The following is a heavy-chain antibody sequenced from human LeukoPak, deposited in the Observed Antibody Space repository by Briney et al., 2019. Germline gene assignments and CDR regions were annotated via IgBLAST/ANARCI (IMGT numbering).Heavy chain of an antibody. J-gene: IGHJ4*02. V-gene: IGHV4-59*01. CDR1: GGSMRNYY. CDR3: ARGWASSWYYFDF. CDR2: TYDSGSS. Sequence: PSETLSLTCAVSGGSMRNYYWSWIRQPPGKGLEWIGYTYDSGSSSYNPSLRSRVSISIDTSTNQFSLNLSSVTAADTAVYYCARGWASSWYYFDFWGQGTLVTVSS. D-gene: IGHD2-2*01.